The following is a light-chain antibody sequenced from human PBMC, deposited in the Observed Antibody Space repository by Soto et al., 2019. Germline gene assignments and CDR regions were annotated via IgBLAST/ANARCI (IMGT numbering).Light chain of an antibody. CDR2: DAS. Sequence: EIVLTQSPATLSLSPGERATLSCRASQSVSSYLAWYQQKPGQAPRLLIYDASNRATGIPARFSGSGSGTDFTLTISSLEPEDFAVYYGQQRSNWPRGFTFGPGTKVEIK. J-gene: IGKJ3*01. CDR3: QQRSNWPRGFT. V-gene: IGKV3-11*01. CDR1: QSVSSY.